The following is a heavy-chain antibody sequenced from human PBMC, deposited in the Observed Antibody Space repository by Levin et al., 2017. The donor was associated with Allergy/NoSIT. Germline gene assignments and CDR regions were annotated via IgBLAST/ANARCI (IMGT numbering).Heavy chain of an antibody. CDR2: INPHSGGT. D-gene: IGHD1-26*01. Sequence: ASVKVSCKASGSTFTDSYIHWVRQAPGQGLEWTGWINPHSGGTNYAPKFQGRVTLTRDTSINKVYMELNRLTSDDTAVYYCAIDVKVGCNPYWGQGTLVTVSS. CDR3: AIDVKVGCNPY. V-gene: IGHV1-2*02. J-gene: IGHJ4*02. CDR1: GSTFTDSY.